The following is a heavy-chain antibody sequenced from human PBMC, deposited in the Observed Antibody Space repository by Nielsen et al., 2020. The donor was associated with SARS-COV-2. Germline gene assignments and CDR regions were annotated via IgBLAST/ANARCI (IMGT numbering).Heavy chain of an antibody. Sequence: GGSLRLSCAASGFTFDDYGMSWVRQAPGKGLEWVSGINWNGGSTGYADSVKGRFTISRDNSKNTLYLQMNSLRAEDTAVYYCAKDRVVATIYYYYGMDVWGQGTTVTVSS. J-gene: IGHJ6*02. V-gene: IGHV3-20*04. D-gene: IGHD5-12*01. CDR1: GFTFDDYG. CDR2: INWNGGST. CDR3: AKDRVVATIYYYYGMDV.